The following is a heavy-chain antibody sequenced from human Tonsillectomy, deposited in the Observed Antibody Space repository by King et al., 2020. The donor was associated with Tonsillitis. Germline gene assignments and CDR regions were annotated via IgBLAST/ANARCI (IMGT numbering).Heavy chain of an antibody. Sequence: HVPLQESGPGLVKPSQTLSLTCTVSGGSISSGGYYWSWIRQHPGKGLEWIGYIYYSGSTYYNPSLKSLVTVSVDTSKNQFSLKLSSVTAADTAVYYCARAKRITIFGVVSNYWYFDLWGRGTLVTVSS. J-gene: IGHJ2*01. CDR2: IYYSGST. CDR1: GGSISSGGYY. CDR3: ARAKRITIFGVVSNYWYFDL. D-gene: IGHD3-3*01. V-gene: IGHV4-31*01.